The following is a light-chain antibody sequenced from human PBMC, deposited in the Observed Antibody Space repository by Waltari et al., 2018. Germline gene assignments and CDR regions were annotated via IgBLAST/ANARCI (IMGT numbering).Light chain of an antibody. V-gene: IGLV1-44*01. CDR1: SSNIATTT. Sequence: QSVLTQPPSASGTPGQRVTISCSGRSSNIATTTVTWYQQPPGTAPKLPLYSNHQRPSGVPDRFSGSKSGTSASLAISGLQSEDEADYYCAAWDDSLNGWVFGGGTKLTVL. CDR3: AAWDDSLNGWV. J-gene: IGLJ3*02. CDR2: SNH.